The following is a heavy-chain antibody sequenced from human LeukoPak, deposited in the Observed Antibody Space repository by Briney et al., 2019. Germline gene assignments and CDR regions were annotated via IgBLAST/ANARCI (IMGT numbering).Heavy chain of an antibody. CDR2: LYTSGST. Sequence: PSETLSLTCTVSGASITSYSWSWIRQPAGKGLEWIGRLYTSGSTTYNPSLKSRVTMSLDTSKNQFSLKLSSVTAADTAVYYCARDRVESSGYYYYYGIDVWGQGTTVTVSS. D-gene: IGHD1-1*01. J-gene: IGHJ6*02. CDR3: ARDRVESSGYYYYYGIDV. V-gene: IGHV4-4*07. CDR1: GASITSYS.